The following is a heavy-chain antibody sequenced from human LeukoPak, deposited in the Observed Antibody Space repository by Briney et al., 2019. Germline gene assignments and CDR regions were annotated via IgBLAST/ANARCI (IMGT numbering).Heavy chain of an antibody. Sequence: PSETLSLTCAVSGYSISSGYYWGWIRQPPGKGLEWIASIYHGGSAFYNPSLKSRVTTSIDTSKNHFSLKLNSVTAADTAVYYCARDDIWSGYYYFDYWGQGTLVTVSS. CDR3: ARDDIWSGYYYFDY. CDR1: GYSISSGYY. CDR2: IYHGGSA. D-gene: IGHD3-3*01. V-gene: IGHV4-38-2*02. J-gene: IGHJ4*02.